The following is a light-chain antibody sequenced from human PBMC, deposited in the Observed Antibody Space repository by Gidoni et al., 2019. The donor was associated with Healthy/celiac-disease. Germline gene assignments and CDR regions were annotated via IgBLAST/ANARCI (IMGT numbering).Light chain of an antibody. Sequence: AIRMTQSPSSLSASTGDRVTITCRASQGISSYLAWYQQKPGKAPKLLIYAASTLQSGVPSRFSGSGSGTDFTLTISCLQSEDFATYYCQQYYSYPGYTFGQXTKLEIK. J-gene: IGKJ2*01. V-gene: IGKV1-8*01. CDR1: QGISSY. CDR2: AAS. CDR3: QQYYSYPGYT.